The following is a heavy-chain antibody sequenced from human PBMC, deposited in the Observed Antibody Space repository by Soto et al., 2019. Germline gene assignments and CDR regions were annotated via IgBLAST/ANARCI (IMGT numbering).Heavy chain of an antibody. J-gene: IGHJ4*02. V-gene: IGHV4-59*01. CDR2: IYYSGST. D-gene: IGHD3-3*01. CDR3: ARASITIFGVVIGIDY. Sequence: SETLSLTCTVSGGSISSYYWSWIRQPPGKGLEWIGYIYYSGSTNYNPSLKSRVTISVDTSKNQFSLKLSSVTAADTAVYYCARASITIFGVVIGIDYWGQGTLLTVSS. CDR1: GGSISSYY.